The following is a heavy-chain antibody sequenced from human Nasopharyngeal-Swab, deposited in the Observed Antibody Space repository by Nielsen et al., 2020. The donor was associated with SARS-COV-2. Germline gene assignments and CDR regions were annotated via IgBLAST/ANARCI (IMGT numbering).Heavy chain of an antibody. CDR1: GFTFSSYW. CDR2: IKQDGSEK. CDR3: ARVGYYGSGSYYNSYYYGMDV. Sequence: GESLKISCAASGFTFSSYWMSWVRQAPGKGLEWVANIKQDGSEKYYVDSVKGRFTIPRDNAKNSLYLQMNSPRAEDTAVYYCARVGYYGSGSYYNSYYYGMDVWGQGTTVTVSS. D-gene: IGHD3-10*01. J-gene: IGHJ6*02. V-gene: IGHV3-7*05.